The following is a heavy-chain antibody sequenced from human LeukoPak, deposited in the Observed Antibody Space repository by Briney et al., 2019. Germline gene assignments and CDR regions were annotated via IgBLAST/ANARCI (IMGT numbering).Heavy chain of an antibody. V-gene: IGHV3-23*01. CDR1: RFTFSSYA. D-gene: IGHD6-13*01. CDR3: AKDAAGPEY. J-gene: IGHJ4*02. Sequence: PGGSLRLSCAASRFTFSSYAMSWVRQAPGKGLEWVSAISGSGGITYYADSVKGRCTISRDNSKNTVYLQMNSLRAEDTAVYYCAKDAAGPEYWGQGTLVTVSS. CDR2: ISGSGGIT.